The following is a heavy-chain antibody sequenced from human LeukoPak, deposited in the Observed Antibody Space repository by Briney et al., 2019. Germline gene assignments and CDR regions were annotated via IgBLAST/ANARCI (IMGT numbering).Heavy chain of an antibody. V-gene: IGHV3-23*01. CDR2: ISNSGGST. Sequence: TGGSLRLSCADSGFTLSSYAMSWVRQAPGKGLEWVSAISNSGGSTYYADSVKGRFTISRDNSKNTLYLQMNSLRAEDTAIYYCAKWVTVSGWYDYFDYWGQGTLVTVSS. D-gene: IGHD6-19*01. J-gene: IGHJ4*02. CDR1: GFTLSSYA. CDR3: AKWVTVSGWYDYFDY.